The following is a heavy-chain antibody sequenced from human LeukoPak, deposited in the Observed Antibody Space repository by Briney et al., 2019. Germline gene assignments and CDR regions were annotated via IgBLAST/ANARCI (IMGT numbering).Heavy chain of an antibody. CDR1: GFTFSTYW. CDR2: INQDGSDI. V-gene: IGHV3-7*03. CDR3: ARDANYYYDSSGYYPAEYFQH. D-gene: IGHD3-22*01. Sequence: GGSLRLSCAASGFTFSTYWMSWVRQAPGKGLEWVGNINQDGSDIYYVDSVKGRFTISRDNSKNPLYLQMNSLRAEDTALYYCARDANYYYDSSGYYPAEYFQHWGQGTLVTVSS. J-gene: IGHJ1*01.